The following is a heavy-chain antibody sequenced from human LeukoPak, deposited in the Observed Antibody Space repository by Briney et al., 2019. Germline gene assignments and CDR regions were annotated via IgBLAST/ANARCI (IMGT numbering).Heavy chain of an antibody. CDR3: ASTYYYDSSGYYYFDY. CDR1: GGTFSSYA. J-gene: IGHJ4*02. V-gene: IGHV1-69*05. CDR2: IIPIFGTA. D-gene: IGHD3-22*01. Sequence: SVKVSCKASGGTFSSYAISWVRQAPGQGLEWMGRIIPIFGTANYAQKFQGRVTITTDESTSTAYMELSSLRSEDTAVYYCASTYYYDSSGYYYFDYGGQGTLVTVSS.